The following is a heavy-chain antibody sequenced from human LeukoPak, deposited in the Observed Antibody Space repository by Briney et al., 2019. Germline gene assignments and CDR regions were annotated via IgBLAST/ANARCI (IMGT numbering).Heavy chain of an antibody. D-gene: IGHD3-22*01. Sequence: ASVKVSCKASGYTFTSYYMHWVRQAPGQGLEWMGIINPSGGSTSYAQKFQGRVPMTRDTSTSTVYMELSSLRSEDTAVYYCARDDSSGYFFDYWGQGTLVTVSS. V-gene: IGHV1-46*01. CDR1: GYTFTSYY. CDR2: INPSGGST. J-gene: IGHJ4*02. CDR3: ARDDSSGYFFDY.